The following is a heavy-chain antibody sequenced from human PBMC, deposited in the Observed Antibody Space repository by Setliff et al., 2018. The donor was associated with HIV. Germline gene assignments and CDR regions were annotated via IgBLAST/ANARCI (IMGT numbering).Heavy chain of an antibody. CDR3: ARYRRDDYYLTAYFDS. CDR2: MYHTGST. V-gene: IGHV4-38-2*01. D-gene: IGHD1-26*01. CDR1: GYSISSGCY. J-gene: IGHJ4*02. Sequence: SETLSLTCAVSGYSISSGCYWGWIRQPPGKGLELIGSMYHTGSTYYSPSLKSRIIMSVDTSKNQFSLKLSSLTAADTAVYYCARYRRDDYYLTAYFDSWGQGTLVTVSS.